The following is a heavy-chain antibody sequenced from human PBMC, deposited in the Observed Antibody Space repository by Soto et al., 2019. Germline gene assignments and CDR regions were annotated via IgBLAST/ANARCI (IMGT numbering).Heavy chain of an antibody. J-gene: IGHJ4*02. V-gene: IGHV1-18*01. CDR1: GYTFTSYG. D-gene: IGHD1-1*01. CDR3: ARGRYGDY. CDR2: ISAHNGNT. Sequence: QVHLVQSGAEVKKPGASVKVSCKGSGYTFTSYGITWVRQAHGQGLEWMGWISAHNGNTDYAQKLQGRVTVTRDTSTSTGYMELRSLRSDDTAVYYCARGRYGDYWGQGALVTVSS.